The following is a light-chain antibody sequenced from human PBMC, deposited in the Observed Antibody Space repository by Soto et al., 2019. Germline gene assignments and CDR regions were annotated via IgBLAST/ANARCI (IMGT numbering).Light chain of an antibody. J-gene: IGKJ1*01. CDR3: MQGTHWPTT. Sequence: DVVMTQSPLSLPVTLGQPASISCRSSQSLLYSDGNTYLSWFQQRPGQSPRRLLYKVSKRDSGVPDRFSGSGSGSDFTLKISRVEAEDVGVYFCMQGTHWPTTFGHGTKVEIK. V-gene: IGKV2-30*01. CDR1: QSLLYSDGNTY. CDR2: KVS.